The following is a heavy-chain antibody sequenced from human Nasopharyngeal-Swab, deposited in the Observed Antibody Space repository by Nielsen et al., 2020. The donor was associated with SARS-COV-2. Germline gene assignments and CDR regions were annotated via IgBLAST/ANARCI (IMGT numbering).Heavy chain of an antibody. V-gene: IGHV1-69*06. CDR1: GGTFSSYA. D-gene: IGHD2-21*02. CDR2: IIPIFGTA. CDR3: ARDRLAYCGGDCYSGFDY. Sequence: SVKVSCKASGGTFSSYAISWVRQAPGQGLEWMGGIIPIFGTANYAQKFQGRVTITADKSTSTAYMELSSLRSEDTAMYYCARDRLAYCGGDCYSGFDYWGQGTLVTVSS. J-gene: IGHJ4*02.